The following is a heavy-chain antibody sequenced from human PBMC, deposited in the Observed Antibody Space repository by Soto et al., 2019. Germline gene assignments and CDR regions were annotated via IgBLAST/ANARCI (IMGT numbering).Heavy chain of an antibody. CDR3: ARLSAAWFDP. CDR1: GGSVRSGSYY. V-gene: IGHV4-61*01. J-gene: IGHJ5*02. D-gene: IGHD6-19*01. CDR2: IYHSGST. Sequence: QVQLQESGPGLVKPSETLSLPCTVSGGSVRSGSYYWGWIRQPPGKGLEWIGYIYHSGSTNYNPSLKSRVTRSVDTSKNQFSLSLTSVTAADTAVYYCARLSAAWFDPWGQGTLVTVAS.